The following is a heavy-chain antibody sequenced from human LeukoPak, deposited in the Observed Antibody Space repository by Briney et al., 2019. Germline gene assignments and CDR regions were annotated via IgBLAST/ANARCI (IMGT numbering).Heavy chain of an antibody. V-gene: IGHV3-30*02. Sequence: GGSLRLSCAASGFTFSGSGMHWVRQAPGKGLEWVAFIRSDGFNKYYADSVKGRFTISRDNSKNTLYLQMHSLRAEDTAVYYCAKDSRNLPFDYWGQGTLVTVSS. CDR1: GFTFSGSG. D-gene: IGHD1-14*01. J-gene: IGHJ4*02. CDR2: IRSDGFNK. CDR3: AKDSRNLPFDY.